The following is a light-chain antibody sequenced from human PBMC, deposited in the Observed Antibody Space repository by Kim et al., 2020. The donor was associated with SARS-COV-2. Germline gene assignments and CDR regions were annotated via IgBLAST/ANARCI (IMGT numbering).Light chain of an antibody. Sequence: DVQMTQSPSSLSASGGDRVTVTCRASQSISKSLNWYQQKPGEAPRVVIFGASTLQSGVPSRFSGSGSGTDFTLTISSLQPEDSATYFCQQTFSTPYSFGQGTKLE. CDR2: GAS. J-gene: IGKJ2*03. V-gene: IGKV1-39*01. CDR3: QQTFSTPYS. CDR1: QSISKS.